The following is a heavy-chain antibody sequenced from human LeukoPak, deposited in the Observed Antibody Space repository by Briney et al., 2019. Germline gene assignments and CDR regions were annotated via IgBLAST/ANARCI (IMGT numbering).Heavy chain of an antibody. CDR2: ISSSGSTI. J-gene: IGHJ6*04. V-gene: IGHV3-48*03. D-gene: IGHD2-15*01. CDR3: ARPYSEDDYYFYAMDV. CDR1: GFTFSIYE. Sequence: GGSLRLSCAASGFTFSIYEMNWVRQAPGKGLEWVSYISSSGSTIYYADSAKGRFTISRDSAKNSLYLQMNSLRAEDTAVYYCARPYSEDDYYFYAMDVWGKGTTVTVSS.